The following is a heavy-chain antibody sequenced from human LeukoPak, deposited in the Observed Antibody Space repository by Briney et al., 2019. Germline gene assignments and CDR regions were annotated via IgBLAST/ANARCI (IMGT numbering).Heavy chain of an antibody. CDR2: ISSSVGTI. CDR1: GGSISSYY. CDR3: ARYDDSDYFDY. D-gene: IGHD3-3*01. Sequence: LSLTCTVSGGSISSYYWSWLRQPPGKGLEGVSYISSSVGTIYYADSVKGRFTISRDNAKNSLYLQMNSLRAEDTAVYYCARYDDSDYFDYWGQGTLVTVSS. V-gene: IGHV3-11*01. J-gene: IGHJ4*02.